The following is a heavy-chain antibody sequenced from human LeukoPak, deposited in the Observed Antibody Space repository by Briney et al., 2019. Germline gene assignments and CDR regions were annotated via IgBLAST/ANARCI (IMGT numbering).Heavy chain of an antibody. Sequence: ASVKVSCKASGYTFTSYDINWVRQATGQGVEWMGWMNPNSGNTGYAQKFQGRVTMTRNTSISTAYMELSSLRSEDTAVYYCAREGVAASLGVDAFDIWGQGTMVTVSS. D-gene: IGHD2-15*01. CDR3: AREGVAASLGVDAFDI. V-gene: IGHV1-8*01. CDR2: MNPNSGNT. CDR1: GYTFTSYD. J-gene: IGHJ3*02.